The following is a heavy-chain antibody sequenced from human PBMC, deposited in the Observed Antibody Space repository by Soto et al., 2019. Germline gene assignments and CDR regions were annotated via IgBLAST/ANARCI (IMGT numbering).Heavy chain of an antibody. D-gene: IGHD3-3*01. Sequence: SETLSLTCAVSGYSISSGYYWGWIRQPPGKGLEWIGSIYHSGSTYYNPSLKSRVTISVDTSKNQFSLKLSSVTAADTAVYYCARGYYDCWSGYSWFDPWGQGTLVTVSS. J-gene: IGHJ5*02. CDR1: GYSISSGYY. CDR3: ARGYYDCWSGYSWFDP. CDR2: IYHSGST. V-gene: IGHV4-38-2*01.